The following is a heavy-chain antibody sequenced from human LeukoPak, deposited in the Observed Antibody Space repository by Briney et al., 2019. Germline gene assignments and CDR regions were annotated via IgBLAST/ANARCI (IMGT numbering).Heavy chain of an antibody. CDR1: GFTFSSYS. D-gene: IGHD5-24*01. J-gene: IGHJ6*03. Sequence: GGSLRLSCAASGFTFSSYSMNWVRQAPGKGLEWVSSISSSSSYIYYADSVRGRFTISRDNAKNSLYLQMNSLRAEDTAVYYCARGMATIDGYYYYMDVWGKGTTVTVSS. CDR3: ARGMATIDGYYYYMDV. CDR2: ISSSSSYI. V-gene: IGHV3-21*01.